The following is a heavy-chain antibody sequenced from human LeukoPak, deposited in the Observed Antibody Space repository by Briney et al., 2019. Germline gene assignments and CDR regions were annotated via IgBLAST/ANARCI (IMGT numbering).Heavy chain of an antibody. V-gene: IGHV1-69*01. Sequence: SVKVSCKASGGTFSSYAISWVRQAPGQGLEWMGGIIPIFGTANYAQKFQGRVTITADESTSTAYMELSSLRSEDTAVYYYAKTSGYSYPTDYWGQGTLVTVSS. CDR1: GGTFSSYA. J-gene: IGHJ4*02. CDR2: IIPIFGTA. D-gene: IGHD5-18*01. CDR3: AKTSGYSYPTDY.